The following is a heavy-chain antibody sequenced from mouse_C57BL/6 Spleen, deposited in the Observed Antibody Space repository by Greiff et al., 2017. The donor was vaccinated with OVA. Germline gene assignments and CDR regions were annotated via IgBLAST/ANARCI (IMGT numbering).Heavy chain of an antibody. CDR3: ARDITTVVATENYFDY. Sequence: VQLQQSGPGLVKPSQSLSLTCSVTGYSITSGYYWNWIRQFPGNKLEWMGYISYDGSNNYNPSLKNRISITRDTSKNQFFLKLNSVTTEDTATYYCARDITTVVATENYFDYWGQGTTLTVSS. CDR2: ISYDGSN. J-gene: IGHJ2*01. CDR1: GYSITSGYY. D-gene: IGHD1-1*01. V-gene: IGHV3-6*01.